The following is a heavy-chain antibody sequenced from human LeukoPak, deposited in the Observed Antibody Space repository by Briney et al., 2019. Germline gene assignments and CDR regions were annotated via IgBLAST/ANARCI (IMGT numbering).Heavy chain of an antibody. V-gene: IGHV3-23*01. D-gene: IGHD6-19*01. J-gene: IGHJ4*02. Sequence: GGSLRLACAASGFTFSSYAMSWIRQAPGKGLEWVSAISGSGGSTYYADSVKGRFTISRDNSKNTLYLQMNSLRAEDTAVYYCAKVSSGWYLDYWGQGTLVTVSS. CDR1: GFTFSSYA. CDR2: ISGSGGST. CDR3: AKVSSGWYLDY.